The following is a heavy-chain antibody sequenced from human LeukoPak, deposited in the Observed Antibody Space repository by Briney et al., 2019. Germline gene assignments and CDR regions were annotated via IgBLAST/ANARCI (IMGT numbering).Heavy chain of an antibody. CDR3: ARVGNPLVTVFAWFDP. Sequence: KPSETLSLTCAVYGGSFSGYYWSWIRQPPGKGLEWIGEINHSGSTNYNPSLKSRVTISVDTSKNQFSLKLSSVTAADTALYYCARVGNPLVTVFAWFDPWGQGTLVTVSS. V-gene: IGHV4-34*01. D-gene: IGHD3-3*01. CDR2: INHSGST. CDR1: GGSFSGYY. J-gene: IGHJ5*02.